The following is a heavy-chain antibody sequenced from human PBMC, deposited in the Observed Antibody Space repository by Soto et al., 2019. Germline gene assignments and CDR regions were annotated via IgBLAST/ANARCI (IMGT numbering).Heavy chain of an antibody. CDR1: GGTFSSYA. Sequence: GASVKVSCKASGGTFSSYASSWARQAPGQGLEWMGGIIPIFGTANYAQKFQGRVTITADESTSTAYMELSSLRSEDTAVYYCFFMVRGRHWFDPWGHGTLVAYSS. CDR2: IIPIFGTA. J-gene: IGHJ5*02. D-gene: IGHD3-10*01. CDR3: FFMVRGRHWFDP. V-gene: IGHV1-69*13.